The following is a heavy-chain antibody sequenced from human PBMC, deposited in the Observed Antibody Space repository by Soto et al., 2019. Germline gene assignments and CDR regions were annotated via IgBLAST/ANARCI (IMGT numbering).Heavy chain of an antibody. J-gene: IGHJ4*02. Sequence: ASVKVSCKASGYTFTDYYMHWVRQAPGQGLEWMGWINPNSGGTNYAQKFQGRVTMTRDTSISTAYMELSRLRSDDTAVYYCARHSTRLFLGCLFNYWGRGTLVPAPQ. V-gene: IGHV1-2*02. CDR1: GYTFTDYY. CDR2: INPNSGGT. CDR3: ARHSTRLFLGCLFNY. D-gene: IGHD3-3*01.